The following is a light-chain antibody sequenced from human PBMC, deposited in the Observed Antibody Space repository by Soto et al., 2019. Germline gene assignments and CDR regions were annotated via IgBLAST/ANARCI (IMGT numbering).Light chain of an antibody. CDR1: SSDIGAYDY. V-gene: IGLV2-14*01. CDR2: EAN. Sequence: QSVLTRPASPSGSPGQSITISCTGTSSDIGAYDYVSWFQQHPGKAPKLMISEANNRPSGVSNRFSGSKSGNTAYLTISGLQVEDEAGYFCFSFTTTSTHVFGTGTKVTVL. CDR3: FSFTTTSTHV. J-gene: IGLJ1*01.